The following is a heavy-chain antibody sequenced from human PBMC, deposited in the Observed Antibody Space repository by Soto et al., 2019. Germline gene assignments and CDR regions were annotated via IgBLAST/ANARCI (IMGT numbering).Heavy chain of an antibody. Sequence: PGGSLRLSCEASGFTFSNYWMSWVRQAPGEGLEWVANIKEDGSEKYYVDSVKGRFTISRDNAKNSLYLQMNSLRAEDTSFYYCARVHRSASEFDWFDYWGQGTLVTVSS. CDR2: IKEDGSEK. J-gene: IGHJ5*01. CDR3: ARVHRSASEFDWFDY. CDR1: GFTFSNYW. V-gene: IGHV3-7*01.